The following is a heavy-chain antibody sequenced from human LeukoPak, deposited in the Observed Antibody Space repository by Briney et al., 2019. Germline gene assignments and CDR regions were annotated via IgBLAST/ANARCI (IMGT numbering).Heavy chain of an antibody. J-gene: IGHJ4*02. Sequence: PGGSLRLSCAAAGTTFSSYWMSWVRQAPGRGLEWVAKIKVDGREKDYLDSVKGRFTISRDNAKNSLYLQMDSLRAEDTAMYYCARDSRGGFDCWGQGTLVTVSS. CDR1: GTTFSSYW. D-gene: IGHD3-10*01. CDR2: IKVDGREK. CDR3: ARDSRGGFDC. V-gene: IGHV3-7*01.